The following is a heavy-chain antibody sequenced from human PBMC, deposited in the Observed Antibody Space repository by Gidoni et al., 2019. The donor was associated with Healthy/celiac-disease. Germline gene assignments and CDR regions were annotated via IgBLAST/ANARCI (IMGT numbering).Heavy chain of an antibody. Sequence: QVQLQESGPGLVKPSETLSLTCTVSGGSISSYYWSWIRQPPGKGLEWIGYIYYSGSTNYNPSLKSRVTISVDTSKNQFSLKLSSVTAADTAVYYCAGGGYYDSSGYYNYYYYGMDVWGQGTTVTVSS. CDR1: GGSISSYY. V-gene: IGHV4-59*01. CDR2: IYYSGST. J-gene: IGHJ6*02. D-gene: IGHD3-22*01. CDR3: AGGGYYDSSGYYNYYYYGMDV.